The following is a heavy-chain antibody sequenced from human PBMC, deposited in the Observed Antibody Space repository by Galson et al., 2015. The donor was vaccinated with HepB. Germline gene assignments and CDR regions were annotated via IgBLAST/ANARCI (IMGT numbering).Heavy chain of an antibody. CDR3: ASPLVSVWGYFDY. CDR1: GYTFTSYA. CDR2: INAGNGNT. J-gene: IGHJ4*02. D-gene: IGHD6-13*01. V-gene: IGHV1-3*01. Sequence: SVKVSCKASGYTFTSYAMHWVRQAPGQRLEWMGWINAGNGNTKYSQKFQGRVTITRDTSASTAYMELSSLRSEDTAVYYCASPLVSVWGYFDYWGQGTLVTVSS.